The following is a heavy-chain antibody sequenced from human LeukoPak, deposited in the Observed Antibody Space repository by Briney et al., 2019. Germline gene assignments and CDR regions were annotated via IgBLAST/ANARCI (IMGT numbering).Heavy chain of an antibody. V-gene: IGHV3-30-3*01. CDR1: GFTFSSYA. CDR2: ISYDGSNK. Sequence: GGSLRLSCAASGFTFSSYAMHWVRQAPGKGLEWVAVISYDGSNKYYADSVKGRFTISRDNSKNTLYLQMNSLRAEDTAVYYCARGRADFWSGYGTDVWGQGTTVTVSS. D-gene: IGHD3-3*01. J-gene: IGHJ6*02. CDR3: ARGRADFWSGYGTDV.